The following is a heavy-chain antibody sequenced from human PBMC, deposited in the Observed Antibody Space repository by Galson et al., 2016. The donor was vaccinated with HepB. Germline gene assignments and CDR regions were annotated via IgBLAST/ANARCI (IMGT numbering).Heavy chain of an antibody. D-gene: IGHD1-1*01. J-gene: IGHJ4*02. CDR1: GFTVSSKY. CDR2: IYAGGST. Sequence: LRLSCAASGFTVSSKYMSWVRQAPGKGLAWVSVIYAGGSTYYADSVKGRFTISRDTSKNTLYLQMNNLRADDTAVYYCARERTTATGRFFDYWGQGALVPVSS. V-gene: IGHV3-53*01. CDR3: ARERTTATGRFFDY.